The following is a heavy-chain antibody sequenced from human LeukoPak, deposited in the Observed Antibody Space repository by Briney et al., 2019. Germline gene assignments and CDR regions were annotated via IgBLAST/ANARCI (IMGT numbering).Heavy chain of an antibody. CDR1: GFTFSNSA. J-gene: IGHJ4*02. CDR3: VKDGKSNGFGY. Sequence: GGSLRLSCAASGFTFSNSAMNWVRQAPGKGLEWVSAISRSGGATYYADSVKGRFTISRDNSKNTLYLQMSRLRDEDTAVYYCVKDGKSNGFGYWGQGTLVTVSS. D-gene: IGHD1-1*01. CDR2: ISRSGGAT. V-gene: IGHV3-23*01.